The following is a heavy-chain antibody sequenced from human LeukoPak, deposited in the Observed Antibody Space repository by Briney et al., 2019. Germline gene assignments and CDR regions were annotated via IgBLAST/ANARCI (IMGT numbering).Heavy chain of an antibody. J-gene: IGHJ6*03. CDR3: ARGSPFSSYYYMDV. CDR1: GGSFSGYY. CDR2: INHIGNT. V-gene: IGHV4-34*01. Sequence: SETLSLTCAVYGGSFSGYYWSWIRQTPGKGLEWIGEINHIGNTNHNLSLKSRVTISLDTSKNQFSLQLKSVTAADTGVYYCARGSPFSSYYYMDVWDQGNTVAVSS.